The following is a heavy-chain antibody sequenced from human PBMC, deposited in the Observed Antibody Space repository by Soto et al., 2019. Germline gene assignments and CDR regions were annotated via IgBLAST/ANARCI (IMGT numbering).Heavy chain of an antibody. J-gene: IGHJ5*02. CDR1: GGSISSYY. CDR3: ARDLGYGGNYNWFDP. D-gene: IGHD2-21*02. CDR2: ISYSGST. V-gene: IGHV4-59*01. Sequence: SETLSLTCTVSGGSISSYYWSWIRQPPGKGLEWIGYISYSGSTNYNPSLKSRVTISVDTSKNQFSLKLSSVTAADTAVYYCARDLGYGGNYNWFDPWGQGTLVTVSS.